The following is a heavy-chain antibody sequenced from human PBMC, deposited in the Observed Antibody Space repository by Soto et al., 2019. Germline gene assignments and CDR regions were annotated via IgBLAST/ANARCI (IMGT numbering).Heavy chain of an antibody. CDR2: ISGSGGDT. J-gene: IGHJ4*02. V-gene: IGHV3-23*01. Sequence: EVQLLESEGGLVQPGGSLRLSCAASGFTFSSYAMNWVRQAPGKGLEWVSTISGSGGDTYYADSVKGRFSISRDNSKYTLSLQMDSLRAEDTAVYYCAKGGRSSSGLDFDYWGQGTLVTVSS. CDR1: GFTFSSYA. CDR3: AKGGRSSSGLDFDY. D-gene: IGHD6-6*01.